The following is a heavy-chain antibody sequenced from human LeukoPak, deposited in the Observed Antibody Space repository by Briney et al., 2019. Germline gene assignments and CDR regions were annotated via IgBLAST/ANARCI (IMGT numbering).Heavy chain of an antibody. D-gene: IGHD2-15*01. CDR2: VNPNSGGT. CDR3: ARVPRYCSGGSCYRFDY. Sequence: GASVKVSCKASGYTFTGYYMHWVRQAPGQGLEWMGWVNPNSGGTNYAQKFQGRVTMTRDTSISTAYMELSRLRSDDTAVYYCARVPRYCSGGSCYRFDYWGQGTLVTVSS. J-gene: IGHJ4*02. V-gene: IGHV1-2*02. CDR1: GYTFTGYY.